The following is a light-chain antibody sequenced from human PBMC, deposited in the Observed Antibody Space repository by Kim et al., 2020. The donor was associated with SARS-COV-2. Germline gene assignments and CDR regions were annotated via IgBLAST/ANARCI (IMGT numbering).Light chain of an antibody. CDR2: GAS. V-gene: IGKV3-15*01. J-gene: IGKJ4*01. CDR3: QQHNDWVN. CDR1: QSRRSS. Sequence: CVSSGEKVLLSRRASQSRRSSLAWYQQKTGQTPRVLIYGASTRATGIPVRFSGSGSGTECTLTISSLQSEDFAVYYCQQHNDWVNFGGGTKVDIK.